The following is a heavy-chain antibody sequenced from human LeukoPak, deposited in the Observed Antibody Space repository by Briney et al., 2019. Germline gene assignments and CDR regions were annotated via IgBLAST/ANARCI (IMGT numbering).Heavy chain of an antibody. V-gene: IGHV3-33*01. D-gene: IGHD2-15*01. CDR1: GFTLSTYG. CDR2: EWYDESNK. CDR3: ARGYCSGGSCYPGYFDY. Sequence: GGSLRLSCAPCGFTLSTYGMHWVRQVPAKGLEWVALEWYDESNKYYADSVKGRFIISRDNSKDTLYPQMNSLRAEHTAVYYCARGYCSGGSCYPGYFDYWGQGTLATVSS. J-gene: IGHJ4*02.